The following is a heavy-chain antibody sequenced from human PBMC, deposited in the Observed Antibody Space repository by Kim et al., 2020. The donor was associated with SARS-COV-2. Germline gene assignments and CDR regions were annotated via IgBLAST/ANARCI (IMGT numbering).Heavy chain of an antibody. V-gene: IGHV4-39*07. D-gene: IGHD3-10*01. CDR3: AWGGGNSGFVSGSLDY. CDR2: IFDGGNS. Sequence: SETLSLNCTVSAGSINYDDYYWAWFRQPPGKRLEWIGNIFDGGNSYTTPSLRSRVTISLDTSKHHFSLKMIAVTAADTGVYYCAWGGGNSGFVSGSLDYWGQGALVSVAS. CDR1: AGSINYDDYY. J-gene: IGHJ4*02.